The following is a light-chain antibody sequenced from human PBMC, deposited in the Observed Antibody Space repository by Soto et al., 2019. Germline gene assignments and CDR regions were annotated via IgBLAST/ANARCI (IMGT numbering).Light chain of an antibody. V-gene: IGLV2-8*01. J-gene: IGLJ2*01. CDR2: EVS. CDR3: SSYGCSASNTLL. CDR1: SSDIGTYDY. Sequence: QSALTQPPSASGSPGQSVTISCTGTSSDIGTYDYVSWYQQHPGEAPKLVIYEVSKRPSGVPGRFSGSKSDNTASLTVSGLQADDEADYYCSSYGCSASNTLLFGGGTKLTVL.